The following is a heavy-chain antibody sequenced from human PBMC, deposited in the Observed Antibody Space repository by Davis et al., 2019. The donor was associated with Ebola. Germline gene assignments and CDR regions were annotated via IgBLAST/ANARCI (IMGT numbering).Heavy chain of an antibody. Sequence: GGSLRLSCAASGFTFSGSAMHWVRQASGKGLEWVGRIRSKANSYATAYAASVKGRFTISRDDSKNTAYLQMNSLKTEDTAVYYCTRPLDQYYDILTGTDYYYGMDVWGQGTTVTVSS. J-gene: IGHJ6*02. CDR3: TRPLDQYYDILTGTDYYYGMDV. CDR1: GFTFSGSA. D-gene: IGHD3-9*01. CDR2: IRSKANSYAT. V-gene: IGHV3-73*01.